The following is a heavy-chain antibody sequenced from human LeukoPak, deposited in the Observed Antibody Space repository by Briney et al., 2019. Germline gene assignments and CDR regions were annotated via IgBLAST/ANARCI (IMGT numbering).Heavy chain of an antibody. CDR2: ISYDGSNK. J-gene: IGHJ4*02. Sequence: GGSLRLSCAASGFTFSNYPMHWVRQAPGKRLEWVAVISYDGSNKYYADSVKGRFTISRDNSKNTLYLQMSSLRADDTALYSCATLPGGDYFDYWGQGALVTVSS. D-gene: IGHD1-14*01. V-gene: IGHV3-30*04. CDR1: GFTFSNYP. CDR3: ATLPGGDYFDY.